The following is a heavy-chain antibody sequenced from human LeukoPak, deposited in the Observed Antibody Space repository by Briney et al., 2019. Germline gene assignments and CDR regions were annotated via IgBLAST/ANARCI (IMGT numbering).Heavy chain of an antibody. CDR2: NIPIFGTA. Sequence: GASVNVSCKASGGTFSSYAISWVRQAPGQGLEWMGGNIPIFGTANYAQKFQGRVTITADKSTSTAYMELSSLRSEDTAVYYCASPSYSSSWSEPDAFDIWGQGTMVTVSS. CDR1: GGTFSSYA. J-gene: IGHJ3*02. V-gene: IGHV1-69*06. CDR3: ASPSYSSSWSEPDAFDI. D-gene: IGHD6-13*01.